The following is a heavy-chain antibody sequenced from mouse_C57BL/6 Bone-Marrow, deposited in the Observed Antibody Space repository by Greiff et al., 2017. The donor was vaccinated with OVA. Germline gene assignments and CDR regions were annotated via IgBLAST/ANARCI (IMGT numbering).Heavy chain of an antibody. Sequence: EVKLVESGGGLVKPGGSLKLSCAASGFTFSSYAMSWVRQTPEKRLEWVATISDGGSYTYYPDNVKGRFTISRDNAKNNLYLQMSHLKSEDTAMYYCARDRRYYYGSSYDWYFDVWGTGTTVTVSS. CDR3: ARDRRYYYGSSYDWYFDV. CDR1: GFTFSSYA. J-gene: IGHJ1*03. CDR2: ISDGGSYT. D-gene: IGHD1-1*01. V-gene: IGHV5-4*01.